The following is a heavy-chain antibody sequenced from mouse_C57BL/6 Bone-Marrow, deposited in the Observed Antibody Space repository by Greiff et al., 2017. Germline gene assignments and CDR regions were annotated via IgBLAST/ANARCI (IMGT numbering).Heavy chain of an antibody. CDR2: INYDGSST. V-gene: IGHV5-16*01. CDR1: GFTFSDYY. Sequence: EVKLVESEGGLVQPGSSMKLSCTASGFTFSDYYMAWVRQVPEKGLEWVANINYDGSSTYYLDSLKSRFIISRDNAKNILYLQMSSLKSEDTATYYCARFYGSRDWYFDVLGRGTTVTVSS. CDR3: ARFYGSRDWYFDV. J-gene: IGHJ1*03. D-gene: IGHD1-1*01.